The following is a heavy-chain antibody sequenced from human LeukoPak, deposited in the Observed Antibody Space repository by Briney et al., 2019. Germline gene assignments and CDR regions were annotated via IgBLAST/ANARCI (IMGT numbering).Heavy chain of an antibody. Sequence: GGSLRLSCEGSRCSVSTNYMNWVRQALRKGVEWVSMLYSGGSTYYAHSVQGRFTVSRDSSKNTLYLHMNSLRAEDTAVYYCARVGDHYHWYLDVWGRGTLVTASS. CDR3: ARVGDHYHWYLDV. CDR1: RCSVSTNY. CDR2: LYSGGST. V-gene: IGHV3-53*01. J-gene: IGHJ2*01. D-gene: IGHD3-10*01.